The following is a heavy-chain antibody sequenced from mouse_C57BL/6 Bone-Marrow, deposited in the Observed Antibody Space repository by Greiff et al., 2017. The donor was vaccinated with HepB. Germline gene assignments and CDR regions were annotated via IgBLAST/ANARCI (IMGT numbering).Heavy chain of an antibody. V-gene: IGHV1-81*01. CDR3: ARRSGYGSSPFDY. CDR1: GYTFTSYG. J-gene: IGHJ2*01. CDR2: IYPRSGNT. Sequence: VQLVESGAELARPGASVKLSCKASGYTFTSYGISWVKQRTGQGLEWIGEIYPRSGNTYYNEKFKGKATLTADKSSSTAYMELRSLTSEDSAVYFCARRSGYGSSPFDYWGQGTTLTVSS. D-gene: IGHD1-1*01.